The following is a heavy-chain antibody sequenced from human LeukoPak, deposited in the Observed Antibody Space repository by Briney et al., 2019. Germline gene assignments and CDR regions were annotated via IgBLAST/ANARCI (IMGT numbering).Heavy chain of an antibody. Sequence: GGSLRLSCAASGFTLSSYWMSWVRQAPGKGLEWVANIKQDGSEKYYVDSVKGRFTISRDNAKNSLYLQMNSLRAEDTAVYYCARESEDTSGSIYDYWGQGTLVTVSS. CDR3: ARESEDTSGSIYDY. J-gene: IGHJ4*02. CDR2: IKQDGSEK. CDR1: GFTLSSYW. D-gene: IGHD1-26*01. V-gene: IGHV3-7*01.